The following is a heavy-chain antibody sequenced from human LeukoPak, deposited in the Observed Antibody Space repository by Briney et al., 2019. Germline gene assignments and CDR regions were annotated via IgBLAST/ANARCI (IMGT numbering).Heavy chain of an antibody. J-gene: IGHJ4*02. CDR1: GGSISSSSYY. CDR2: IYYSGST. Sequence: SETLSRTCSVSGGSISSSSYYWGWIRQPPGKGLEWIGSIYYSGSTYYNPSLKSRVTISVDTSKNQFSLKLSSVTAADTAVYYCAIPTSELAVAGLGGDYWGQGTLVTVSS. V-gene: IGHV4-39*01. D-gene: IGHD6-19*01. CDR3: AIPTSELAVAGLGGDY.